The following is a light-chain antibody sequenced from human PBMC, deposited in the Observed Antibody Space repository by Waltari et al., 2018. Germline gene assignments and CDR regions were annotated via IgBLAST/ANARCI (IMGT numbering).Light chain of an antibody. J-gene: IGKJ1*01. CDR1: QSISSW. CDR3: QQYNTYSRT. CDR2: KAS. Sequence: IQMTQSPSTLSASVADRVTITHRASQSISSWLAWYQQKPVKAPKRLIYKASSLESGVPSRFIGSGSGTEFTLTISSLQPDDFAIYYCQQYNTYSRTFGQGTKVEIK. V-gene: IGKV1-5*03.